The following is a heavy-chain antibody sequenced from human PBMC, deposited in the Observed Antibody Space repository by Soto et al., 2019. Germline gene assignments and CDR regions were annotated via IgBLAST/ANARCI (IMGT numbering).Heavy chain of an antibody. CDR3: ARLRFYWHYYYGMDV. J-gene: IGHJ6*02. V-gene: IGHV1-69*13. Sequence: ASVKVSCKASGGTFSSYAISWVRQAPGQGLEWMGGIIPIFGTANYAQKFQGRVTITADESTSTAYMELSSLRSGDTAVYYCARLRFYWHYYYGMDVWGQGTTVTVSS. CDR2: IIPIFGTA. D-gene: IGHD3-3*01. CDR1: GGTFSSYA.